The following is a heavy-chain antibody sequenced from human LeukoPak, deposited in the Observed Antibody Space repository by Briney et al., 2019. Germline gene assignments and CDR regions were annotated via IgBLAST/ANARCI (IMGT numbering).Heavy chain of an antibody. Sequence: ASVKVSCKASGYTFTSYYMHWVRQAPGQGLEWMGGIIPIFGTANYAQKFQGRVTITADKSTSTAYMELSSLRSEDTAVYYCARRYSGSWYYFDYWGQGTLVTVSS. D-gene: IGHD1-26*01. CDR1: GYTFTSYY. CDR2: IIPIFGTA. J-gene: IGHJ4*02. CDR3: ARRYSGSWYYFDY. V-gene: IGHV1-69*06.